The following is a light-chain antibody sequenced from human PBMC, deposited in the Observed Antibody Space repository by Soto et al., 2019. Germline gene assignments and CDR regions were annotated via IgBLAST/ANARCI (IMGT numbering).Light chain of an antibody. CDR2: KAS. J-gene: IGKJ1*01. V-gene: IGKV1-5*03. CDR1: QSIGSW. Sequence: DIQMTQSPSTLSASVGDRVTITCRASQSIGSWLAWYQQKPGKAPKLLIYKASWLESGGPSRFSGRGSGTGFTLTISTLQPYDFATYYFQQDNRLYTVGEGTKVEIK. CDR3: QQDNRLYT.